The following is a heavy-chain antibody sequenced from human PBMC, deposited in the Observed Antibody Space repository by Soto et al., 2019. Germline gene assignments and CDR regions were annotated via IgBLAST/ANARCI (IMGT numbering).Heavy chain of an antibody. CDR2: IYWDNDK. CDR1: GFSLSTTGVG. CDR3: ARSLWFGELH. J-gene: IGHJ4*02. V-gene: IGHV2-5*02. Sequence: QITLKESGPTLVKPTQTLTLTCSFSGFSLSTTGVGVGWIRQSPGKALEWLAIIYWDNDKRYSPSLKSRVTITKDSSKNPVVLTVTNMDPVATGTYYCARSLWFGELHWGQGALVTVSS. D-gene: IGHD3-10*01.